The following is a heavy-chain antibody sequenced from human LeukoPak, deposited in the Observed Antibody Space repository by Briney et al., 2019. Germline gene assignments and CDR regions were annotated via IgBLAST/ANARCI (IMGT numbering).Heavy chain of an antibody. CDR3: AKDAKLERRPGYYYYYMDV. J-gene: IGHJ6*03. D-gene: IGHD1-1*01. Sequence: PGGSLRLSCAASGFTFSSYSMNWACQAPGKGLEWVSYISYSSSTIYYADSVKGRFTISRDNSKNSLYLQMNSLRTEDTALYYCAKDAKLERRPGYYYYYMDVWGKGTTVTVSS. CDR2: ISYSSSTI. CDR1: GFTFSSYS. V-gene: IGHV3-48*04.